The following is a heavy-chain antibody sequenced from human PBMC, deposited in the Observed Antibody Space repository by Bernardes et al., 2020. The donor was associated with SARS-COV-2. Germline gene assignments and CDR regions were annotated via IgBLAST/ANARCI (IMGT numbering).Heavy chain of an antibody. Sequence: SEPLYLTCTVSGGSIRTSSYYWGWIRQPPGKGLEWIGSIYYSGHTYSNPSLKSRVTMSVDTSKKQFSLKLSSLTAADTAIYYCGSNDFWSGYYWDCWGQGTLVTVSS. CDR2: IYYSGHT. CDR1: GGSIRTSSYY. CDR3: GSNDFWSGYYWDC. J-gene: IGHJ4*02. V-gene: IGHV4-39*01. D-gene: IGHD3-3*01.